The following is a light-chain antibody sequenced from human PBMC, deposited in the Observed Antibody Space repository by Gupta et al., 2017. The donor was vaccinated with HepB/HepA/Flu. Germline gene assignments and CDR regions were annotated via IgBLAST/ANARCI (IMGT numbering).Light chain of an antibody. CDR3: QQYSDWPRT. CDR1: QSVGTN. V-gene: IGKV3-15*01. CDR2: GAS. Sequence: EIVMTQSPATLSVSPGERATLSCRASQSVGTNLAWYQQKPGQAPRLLIYGASARATGIPARISGSGSGTEFTLTINSLQSEDFAVYYCQQYSDWPRTFGQGTKLEI. J-gene: IGKJ1*01.